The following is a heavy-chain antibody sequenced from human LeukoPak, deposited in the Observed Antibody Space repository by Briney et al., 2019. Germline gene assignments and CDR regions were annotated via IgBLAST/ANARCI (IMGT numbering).Heavy chain of an antibody. D-gene: IGHD1-7*01. CDR3: AKLTGTTGY. CDR1: GFIFTTYW. J-gene: IGHJ4*02. Sequence: GGSLRLSCAASGFIFTTYWMSWVRQAPGKGLEWVSAISGSGGSTYYADSVKGRFTISRDNSKNTLYLQMNSLRAEDTAVYYCAKLTGTTGYWGQGTLVTVSS. CDR2: ISGSGGST. V-gene: IGHV3-23*01.